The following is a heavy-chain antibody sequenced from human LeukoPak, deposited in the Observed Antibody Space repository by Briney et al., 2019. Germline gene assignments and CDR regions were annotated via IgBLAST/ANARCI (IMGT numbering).Heavy chain of an antibody. CDR2: IYNSGST. V-gene: IGHV4-4*07. Sequence: PSETLSLTCTVSGASISSYYWSWIRQPAGKGLEWIWRIYNSGSTNYNPSLKSRVTMSVDTSKNQFSLKLSSVTAADTAVYYCARDPGYSSGLRWFDPWGQGTLVTVSS. CDR3: ARDPGYSSGLRWFDP. J-gene: IGHJ5*02. CDR1: GASISSYY. D-gene: IGHD6-19*01.